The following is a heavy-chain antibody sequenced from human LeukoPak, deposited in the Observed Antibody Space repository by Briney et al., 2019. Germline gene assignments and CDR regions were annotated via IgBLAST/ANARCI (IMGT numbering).Heavy chain of an antibody. Sequence: PSETLSLTCTVSGGSSSSSSYYWGWIRQPPGKGLEWIGSIYYSGSTYYNPSLKSRVTISVDTSKNQFSLKLSSVTAADTAVYYCARLFHRSGWPESQYYFDYWGQGTLVTVSS. J-gene: IGHJ4*02. V-gene: IGHV4-39*01. CDR3: ARLFHRSGWPESQYYFDY. CDR2: IYYSGST. D-gene: IGHD6-19*01. CDR1: GGSSSSSSYY.